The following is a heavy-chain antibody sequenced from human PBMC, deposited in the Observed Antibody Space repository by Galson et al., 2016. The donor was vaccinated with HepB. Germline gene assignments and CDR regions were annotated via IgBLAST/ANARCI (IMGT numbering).Heavy chain of an antibody. CDR3: TRLRRMAVVVHDALDI. CDR1: GGSITINTHY. V-gene: IGHV4-39*02. D-gene: IGHD2-15*01. J-gene: IGHJ3*02. Sequence: SETLSLTCNVSGGSITINTHYWGWIRQPPGKGLEWIGSVYHSGSTYYNASLKSRLTISVDTSKNHLSLMLTSVTAADTAIYYCTRLRRMAVVVHDALDIWGQGTRVIVSS. CDR2: VYHSGST.